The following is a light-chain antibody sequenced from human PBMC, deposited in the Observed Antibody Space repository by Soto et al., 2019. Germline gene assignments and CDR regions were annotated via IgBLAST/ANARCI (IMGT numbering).Light chain of an antibody. CDR3: TSWTTSTTMI. Sequence: QSVLTQPASVSGSPGQSITISCTGTSSDIGAYNYVSWYQQHPGKAPKLMIYDVNIRLSGVSNRFSGSKSGNTASLTISGLQAEDEADYYCTSWTTSTTMIFGGGTKLTVL. V-gene: IGLV2-14*03. J-gene: IGLJ2*01. CDR1: SSDIGAYNY. CDR2: DVN.